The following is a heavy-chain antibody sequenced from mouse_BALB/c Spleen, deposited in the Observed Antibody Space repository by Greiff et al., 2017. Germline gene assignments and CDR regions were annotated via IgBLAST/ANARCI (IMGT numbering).Heavy chain of an antibody. D-gene: IGHD3-1*01. CDR2: ISSGGSYT. V-gene: IGHV5-9-4*01. CDR1: GFTFSSYA. CDR3: ARGRDYAMDY. Sequence: EVKLVESGGGLVKPGGSLKLSCAASGFTFSSYAMSWVRQSPEKRLEWVAEISSGGSYTYYPDTVTGRFTISRDNAKNPLYLEMSSLRSEDTAMYYCARGRDYAMDYWGQGTSVTVSS. J-gene: IGHJ4*01.